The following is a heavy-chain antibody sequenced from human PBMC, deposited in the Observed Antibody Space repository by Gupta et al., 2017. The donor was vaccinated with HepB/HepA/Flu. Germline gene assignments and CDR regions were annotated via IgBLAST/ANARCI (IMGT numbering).Heavy chain of an antibody. J-gene: IGHJ4*02. CDR3: TKDVLVRGIIPTYFDY. CDR2: ISWNSGNI. CDR1: GFTFDASA. Sequence: EVQLVESGGGLVQPGRSLRLSCAVSGFTFDASAMHWVRQAPGKGLGWVSGISWNSGNIGYADSVKGRFTISRDNAKNSLYLQMNSLRAEDTALDYCTKDVLVRGIIPTYFDYWGQGTLVTVSS. V-gene: IGHV3-9*01. D-gene: IGHD3-10*01.